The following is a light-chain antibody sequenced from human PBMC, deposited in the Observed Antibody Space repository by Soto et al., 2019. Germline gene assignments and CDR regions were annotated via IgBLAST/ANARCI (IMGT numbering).Light chain of an antibody. CDR2: GAS. CDR1: QSVSSSY. J-gene: IGKJ1*01. CDR3: QQYGSSPRT. V-gene: IGKV3-20*01. Sequence: LTQSPGTLSLSPGERATLSCRASQSVSSSYLAWYQQKPGQAPRHLIYGASSRATGIPDRFSGSGSGTDFTLTISRLEPEDFAVYYCQQYGSSPRTFGQGTKVEIK.